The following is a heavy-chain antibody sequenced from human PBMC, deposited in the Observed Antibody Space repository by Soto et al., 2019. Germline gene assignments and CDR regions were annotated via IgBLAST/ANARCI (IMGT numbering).Heavy chain of an antibody. D-gene: IGHD2-2*02. CDR2: ISYDGSNK. V-gene: IGHV3-30*18. CDR1: GFTFSSYG. J-gene: IGHJ6*02. CDR3: AKDILVVPAAIRADYYYGMDV. Sequence: QVQLVESGGGVVQPGRSLRLSCAASGFTFSSYGMHWVRQAPGKGLEWVAVISYDGSNKYYADSVKGRFTISRDNSKNTLYLQMNSLRAEDTAVYYCAKDILVVPAAIRADYYYGMDVWGQGTTVTVSS.